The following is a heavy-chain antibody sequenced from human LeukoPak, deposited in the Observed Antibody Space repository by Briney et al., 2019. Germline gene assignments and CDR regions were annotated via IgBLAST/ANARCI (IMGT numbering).Heavy chain of an antibody. V-gene: IGHV4-39*07. Sequence: PSETLSLTCTVSGGSISSSSYYWGWIRQPPGKGLEWIGSIYYSGSTYYNPSLKSRVTISVDTSKNQFSLKLSSVTAADTAVYYCAREGYDHSIDYWGQGTLVTVSS. CDR1: GGSISSSSYY. CDR3: AREGYDHSIDY. J-gene: IGHJ4*02. CDR2: IYYSGST. D-gene: IGHD1-14*01.